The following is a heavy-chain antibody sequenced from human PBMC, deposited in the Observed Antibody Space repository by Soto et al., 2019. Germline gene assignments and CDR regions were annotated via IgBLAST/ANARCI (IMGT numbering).Heavy chain of an antibody. CDR1: GGSFSGYY. Sequence: QVQLQQWGAGLLKPSETLSLTCAVYGGSFSGYYWSWIRQPPGKGLEWIGEINHSGSTNYNPSLKSRVTISVDTSKNQFSLKLSSVTAADTAVYYCARSRYCSSTSCSRLFVYFDYWGQGTLVTVSS. CDR2: INHSGST. CDR3: ARSRYCSSTSCSRLFVYFDY. D-gene: IGHD2-2*01. V-gene: IGHV4-34*01. J-gene: IGHJ4*02.